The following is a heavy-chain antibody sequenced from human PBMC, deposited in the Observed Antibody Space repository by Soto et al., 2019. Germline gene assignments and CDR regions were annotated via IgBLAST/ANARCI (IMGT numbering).Heavy chain of an antibody. J-gene: IGHJ4*02. CDR3: AGSEISSFAGGLDF. CDR1: GDSISSGSYY. CDR2: IFYSGET. D-gene: IGHD6-6*01. Sequence: QVQLQESGPGLVKPSQTLSLTCTVSGDSISSGSYYWNWSRQRPGKGLEWIGYIFYSGETYYNPSLQSRVTRSMATSKNQFSLKLMSVTAADTGVYYCAGSEISSFAGGLDFWGQGSLVTVSS. V-gene: IGHV4-31*03.